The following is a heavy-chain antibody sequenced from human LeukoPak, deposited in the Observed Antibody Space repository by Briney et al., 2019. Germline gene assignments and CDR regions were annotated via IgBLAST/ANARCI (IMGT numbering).Heavy chain of an antibody. CDR3: VRSAGPLDY. Sequence: SQTLSLTFAISGDSVSIKSAAWNWIRQSPSRGLEWLGRTYYRSKWHNGYAVSVKSRITIDPDTSKNQFSLHLNSVTPEDTAVYYCVRSAGPLDYWGQGTLVTVSS. CDR1: GDSVSIKSAA. CDR2: TYYRSKWHN. D-gene: IGHD1-14*01. V-gene: IGHV6-1*01. J-gene: IGHJ4*02.